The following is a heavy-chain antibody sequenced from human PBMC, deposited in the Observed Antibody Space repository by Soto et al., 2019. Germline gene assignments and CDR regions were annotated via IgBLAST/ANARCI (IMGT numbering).Heavy chain of an antibody. D-gene: IGHD2-21*02. J-gene: IGHJ3*02. CDR2: IIPILGIA. Sequence: SVKVSCKASGGTFSSYTISWVRQAPGQGLEWMGRIIPILGIANYAQKFQGRVTITADKSTSTAYMELSSLRSEDTAVYYCARTVEVVATAADAFDIWGQGTMVSVSS. V-gene: IGHV1-69*02. CDR3: ARTVEVVATAADAFDI. CDR1: GGTFSSYT.